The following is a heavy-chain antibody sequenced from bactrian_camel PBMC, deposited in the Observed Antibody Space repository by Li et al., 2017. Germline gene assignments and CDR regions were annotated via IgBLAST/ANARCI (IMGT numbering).Heavy chain of an antibody. D-gene: IGHD3*01. CDR3: AAAKGLPDLLRGGCLSARSYNY. CDR1: GFAFSDYP. CDR2: INSRFIT. Sequence: VQLVESGGGSVQAGGSLRLSCETSGFAFSDYPITWVRQAPGKGFEWVSSINSRFITDYPNSVKGRFTVSRDNAKNTVYLQMNSLKPEDTAIYYCAAAKGLPDLLRGGCLSARSYNYWGRGTQVTVS. V-gene: IGHV3S35*01. J-gene: IGHJ4*01.